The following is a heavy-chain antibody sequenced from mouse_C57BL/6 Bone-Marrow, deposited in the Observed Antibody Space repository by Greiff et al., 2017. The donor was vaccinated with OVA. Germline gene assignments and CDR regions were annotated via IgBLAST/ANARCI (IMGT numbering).Heavy chain of an antibody. Sequence: EVQLQQSVAELVRPGASVKLSCTASGFNIKNTYMHWVKQRPEQGLEWIGRIDPANGNTKYAPKFQGKATITAETSSNTAYLQLSSLTSEDTAIYYCAFYYDYDGDYFDYWGQGTTLTVSS. CDR3: AFYYDYDGDYFDY. CDR1: GFNIKNTY. V-gene: IGHV14-3*01. D-gene: IGHD2-4*01. CDR2: IDPANGNT. J-gene: IGHJ2*01.